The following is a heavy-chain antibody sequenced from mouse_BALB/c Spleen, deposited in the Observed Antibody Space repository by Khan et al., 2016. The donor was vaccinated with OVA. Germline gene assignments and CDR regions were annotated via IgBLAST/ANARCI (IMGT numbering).Heavy chain of an antibody. V-gene: IGHV3-2*02. J-gene: IGHJ2*01. D-gene: IGHD1-2*01. CDR1: GYSITSGYG. CDR2: ISYSGST. Sequence: EVMLVESGPGLVKPSQSLSLTCTVTGYSITSGYGWNWIRQFPGNKLEWMGYISYSGSTNSNPSLKSRISITRDNSKNQFFLQLNSVTTEDTATFYFARTARIKYWGQGTTLKVSS. CDR3: ARTARIKY.